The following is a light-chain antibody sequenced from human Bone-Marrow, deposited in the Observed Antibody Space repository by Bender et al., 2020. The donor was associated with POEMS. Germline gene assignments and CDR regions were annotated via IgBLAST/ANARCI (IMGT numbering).Light chain of an antibody. V-gene: IGLV3-1*01. CDR3: QVWDSSSVP. J-gene: IGLJ3*02. Sequence: SYELSQPSSVSVSPGQTTTITCSGDKLGDKSASWYQQRPGQSPVLVIFQDYRRPSGIPERFSGSNSGNTATLTISRVADEDEADYYCQVWDSSSVPFGGGTKLTVL. CDR1: KLGDKS. CDR2: QDY.